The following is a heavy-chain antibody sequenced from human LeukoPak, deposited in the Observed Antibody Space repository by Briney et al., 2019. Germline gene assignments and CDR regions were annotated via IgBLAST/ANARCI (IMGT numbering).Heavy chain of an antibody. Sequence: PGRSLRLSCAASGLTFSSFGMHWVRQAPGKGLEWLASISFDGSEIYYGDSVKGRFTISRDNSKNTLFLQMNSLRADDTAVYLCAKDREGRGYNYVTYCDYWGQGTLVTVSS. CDR1: GLTFSSFG. CDR2: ISFDGSEI. V-gene: IGHV3-30*18. CDR3: AKDREGRGYNYVTYCDY. D-gene: IGHD5-18*01. J-gene: IGHJ4*02.